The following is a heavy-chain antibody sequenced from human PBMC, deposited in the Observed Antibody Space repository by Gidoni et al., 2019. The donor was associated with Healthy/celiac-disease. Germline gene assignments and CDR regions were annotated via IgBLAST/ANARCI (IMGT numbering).Heavy chain of an antibody. J-gene: IGHJ6*02. Sequence: QVQLVQSGAEVKKPGASVKVSCKASGYTFTSYDINWVRQATGPGLEWMGWMNPNSGNTGYAQEFQGRVTMTRNTSISTAYMELSSLRSEDTAVYYCARDQWQSSYYYYYGMDVWGQGTTVTVSS. D-gene: IGHD6-19*01. CDR2: MNPNSGNT. V-gene: IGHV1-8*01. CDR3: ARDQWQSSYYYYYGMDV. CDR1: GYTFTSYD.